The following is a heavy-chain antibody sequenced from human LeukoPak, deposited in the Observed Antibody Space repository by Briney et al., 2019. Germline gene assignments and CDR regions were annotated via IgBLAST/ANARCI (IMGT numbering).Heavy chain of an antibody. CDR1: GGSFSGYY. Sequence: SETLSLTCAVYGGSFSGYYWSWIRQPPGKGLEWIGEINHSGSTNYNPSLKSRVTISVDTSKNQFSLKLSSVTAADTAVYYCARDLNWNYLDYWGQGTLVTVSS. V-gene: IGHV4-34*01. D-gene: IGHD1-20*01. J-gene: IGHJ4*02. CDR3: ARDLNWNYLDY. CDR2: INHSGST.